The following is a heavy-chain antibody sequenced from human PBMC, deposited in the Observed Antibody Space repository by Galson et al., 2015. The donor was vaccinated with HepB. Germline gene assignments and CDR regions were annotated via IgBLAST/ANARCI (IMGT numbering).Heavy chain of an antibody. V-gene: IGHV3-11*05. D-gene: IGHD3/OR15-3a*01. J-gene: IGHJ6*02. CDR3: AGAMRDWGIFGLAVKGVGNYYGMDV. CDR2: ATSSSSYR. Sequence: SLRLSCAASGFTSSDYYMSWIRQAPGKGLEWISYATSSSSYRSYADSVKGRFTISRGNAKNALYLQMNSLRAEDTAVYYCAGAMRDWGIFGLAVKGVGNYYGMDVWGQGTTVTVSS. CDR1: GFTSSDYY.